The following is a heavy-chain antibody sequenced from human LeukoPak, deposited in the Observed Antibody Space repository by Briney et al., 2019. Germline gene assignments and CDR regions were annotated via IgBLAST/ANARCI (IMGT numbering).Heavy chain of an antibody. J-gene: IGHJ6*03. D-gene: IGHD3-16*01. CDR1: GYTFTGYY. CDR3: ARDGPAGTLGYYYYYMDV. V-gene: IGHV1-46*01. Sequence: ASVKVSCKASGYTFTGYYMHWVRQAPGQGLEWMGIINPSGGSTSYAQKFQGRVTMTRDMSTSTVYMELSSLRSEDTAVYYCARDGPAGTLGYYYYYMDVWGKGTTVTVSS. CDR2: INPSGGST.